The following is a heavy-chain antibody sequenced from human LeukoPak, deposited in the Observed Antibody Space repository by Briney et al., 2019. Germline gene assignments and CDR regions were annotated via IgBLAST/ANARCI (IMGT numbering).Heavy chain of an antibody. J-gene: IGHJ4*02. CDR1: GGSISSYY. D-gene: IGHD6-13*01. Sequence: PSETLSLTCTVSGGSISSYYWSWIRQPPGKGLEWIGEINHSGSTNYNPSLKSRVTISVDTSKNQFSLRLSSVTAADTAVYYCARGNSSIDSFFDYWGQGTLVTVSS. CDR3: ARGNSSIDSFFDY. CDR2: INHSGST. V-gene: IGHV4-34*01.